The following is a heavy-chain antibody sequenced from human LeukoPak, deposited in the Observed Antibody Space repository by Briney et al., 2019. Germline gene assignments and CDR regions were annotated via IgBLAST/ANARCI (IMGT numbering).Heavy chain of an antibody. V-gene: IGHV4-59*11. J-gene: IGHJ4*02. CDR3: ASRPGGSTWYGVFDY. Sequence: SETLSLTCTVSGDSMSNHFWSWIRQPPGKGLEWIGYIYGSETTNYNPSLKSRVTMSVDTSENQFSLKLSSVTAADTALYYCASRPGGSTWYGVFDYWSRGTLVTVSS. D-gene: IGHD6-13*01. CDR2: IYGSETT. CDR1: GDSMSNHF.